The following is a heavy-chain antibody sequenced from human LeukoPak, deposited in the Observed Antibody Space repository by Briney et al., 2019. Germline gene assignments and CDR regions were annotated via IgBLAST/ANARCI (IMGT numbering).Heavy chain of an antibody. Sequence: PGGSLRLSCAASGFTFSSYSMNWVRQAPGKGLEWISYIGSGGSPIFYSDSVKGRFTISRDNAKNFLFLQMNSLRDEDTAVYYCARGASPLDYWGQGTLVTVSS. J-gene: IGHJ4*02. CDR3: ARGASPLDY. V-gene: IGHV3-48*02. D-gene: IGHD2-2*01. CDR2: IGSGGSPI. CDR1: GFTFSSYS.